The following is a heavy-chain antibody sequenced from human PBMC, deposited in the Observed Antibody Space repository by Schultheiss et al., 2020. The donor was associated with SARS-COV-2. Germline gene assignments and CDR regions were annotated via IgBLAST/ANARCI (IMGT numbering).Heavy chain of an antibody. CDR2: ISSGGTYI. CDR3: AKVLGAISSGYYYYYGMDV. V-gene: IGHV3-21*05. J-gene: IGHJ6*02. CDR1: GFTFSSYS. Sequence: GGSLRLSCAASGFTFSSYSMNWVRQAPGKGLEWVSYISSGGTYIYYADSVKGRFTISRDNSKNTLYLQMNSLRAEDTAVYYCAKVLGAISSGYYYYYGMDVWGQGTTVTVSS. D-gene: IGHD3-22*01.